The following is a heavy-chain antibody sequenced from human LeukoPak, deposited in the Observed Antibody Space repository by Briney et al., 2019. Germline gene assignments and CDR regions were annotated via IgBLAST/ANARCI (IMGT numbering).Heavy chain of an antibody. Sequence: SETLSLTCTVSGGSISSSSYYWGWIRQPPGKGLEWIGSIYYSGSTYYNPSLKSRVTISVDTSKNQFSLKLSSVTAADTAVYYCARDWATMAIPKPLYYFDYWGQGTLVTVSS. CDR2: IYYSGST. CDR3: ARDWATMAIPKPLYYFDY. V-gene: IGHV4-39*07. J-gene: IGHJ4*02. D-gene: IGHD2-2*02. CDR1: GGSISSSSYY.